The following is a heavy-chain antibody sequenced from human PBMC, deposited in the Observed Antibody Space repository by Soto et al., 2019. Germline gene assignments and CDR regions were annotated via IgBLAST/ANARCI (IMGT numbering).Heavy chain of an antibody. Sequence: QVQLVESGGGVVQPGRSLRLSCAASGFTFSSYAMHWVRQAPGKGLEWVAVISYDGSNKYYADSVKGRFTISRDNSKNTLYLQMKSLRAEDTAVYYCARVTWSGYYKVVWDVRELGYYGMDVWGQGTTVTVSS. CDR3: ARVTWSGYYKVVWDVRELGYYGMDV. CDR1: GFTFSSYA. V-gene: IGHV3-30-3*01. D-gene: IGHD3-3*01. J-gene: IGHJ6*02. CDR2: ISYDGSNK.